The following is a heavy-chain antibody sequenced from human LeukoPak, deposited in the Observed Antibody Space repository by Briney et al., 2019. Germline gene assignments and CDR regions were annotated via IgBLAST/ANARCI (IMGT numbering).Heavy chain of an antibody. J-gene: IGHJ4*02. CDR1: GDSVSSNSAA. Sequence: SQTLSLTCAISGDSVSSNSAAWNWIRQSPSRGLEWLGRTYYRSKWHNDYAVSVRSRITINPDTSKNQFSLKLSSVTAADTAVYYCARGPTVDYDILTGYYRFDYWGQGTLVTVSS. CDR2: TYYRSKWHN. V-gene: IGHV6-1*01. D-gene: IGHD3-9*01. CDR3: ARGPTVDYDILTGYYRFDY.